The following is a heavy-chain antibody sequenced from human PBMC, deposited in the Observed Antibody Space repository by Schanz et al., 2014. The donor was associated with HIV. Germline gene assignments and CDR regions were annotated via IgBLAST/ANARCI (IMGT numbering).Heavy chain of an antibody. CDR1: GGSVRTTY. CDR3: ARAKWPPRSRHFDF. V-gene: IGHV4-59*02. Sequence: QEQLQEWGPGLVKPSETLSLSCAVYGGSVRTTYYSWIRQPPGKGLEWVGYVSHMGSPNYNPSLKMRVPISVDPSKNQFSLKLDSVTAADTAVYYCARAKWPPRSRHFDFWGQGNLVTVSS. D-gene: IGHD6-13*01. J-gene: IGHJ4*02. CDR2: VSHMGSP.